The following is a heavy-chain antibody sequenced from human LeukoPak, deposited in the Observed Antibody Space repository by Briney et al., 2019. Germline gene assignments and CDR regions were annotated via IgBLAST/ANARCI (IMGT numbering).Heavy chain of an antibody. CDR1: GFTFSSYA. D-gene: IGHD3-22*01. V-gene: IGHV3-23*01. CDR3: AKDLFYDSSGYSEDY. Sequence: PGGSLRLSCAASGFTFSSYAMSWVRQAPGKGLEWVSAISGSGGSTYYADSVKGRFTISRDNSKNTLYLQMNSLRAEDTAVYYCAKDLFYDSSGYSEDYWGQGTLVTVSS. CDR2: ISGSGGST. J-gene: IGHJ4*02.